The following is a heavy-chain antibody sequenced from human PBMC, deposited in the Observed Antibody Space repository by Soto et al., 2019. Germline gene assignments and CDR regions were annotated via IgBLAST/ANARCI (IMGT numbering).Heavy chain of an antibody. D-gene: IGHD5-18*01. V-gene: IGHV3-74*01. CDR2: INGDGTKI. J-gene: IGHJ4*02. Sequence: GGSLRLSCAASGFTFSSYWMHWVRQVPGKGLMWVSHINGDGTKISYADSVKGRFTISRDNANSTLYLEMTSLTVDDTAVYFRARDGIVYSYGYGAWGQGTRVTVSS. CDR1: GFTFSSYW. CDR3: ARDGIVYSYGYGA.